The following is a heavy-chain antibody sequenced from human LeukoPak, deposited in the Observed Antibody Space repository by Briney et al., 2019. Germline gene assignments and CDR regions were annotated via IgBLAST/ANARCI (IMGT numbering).Heavy chain of an antibody. D-gene: IGHD3-3*01. Sequence: PSETLSLTCAVYGGSFSGYYWSWIRQPPGKGLEWIGEINHSGSTNYNPSLKSRVTISVDTSKNQFSLKLSSVTAADTAVYYCARGRGVDYWGQGTLVTVSP. J-gene: IGHJ4*02. CDR1: GGSFSGYY. V-gene: IGHV4-34*01. CDR3: ARGRGVDY. CDR2: INHSGST.